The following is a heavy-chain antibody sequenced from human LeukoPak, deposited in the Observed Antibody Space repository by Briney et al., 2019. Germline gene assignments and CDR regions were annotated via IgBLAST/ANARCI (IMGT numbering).Heavy chain of an antibody. CDR1: GYTFTSYY. J-gene: IGHJ5*02. CDR2: INPSGGST. D-gene: IGHD3-3*01. V-gene: IGHV1-46*01. Sequence: ASVKVSCKASGYTFTSYYMHWVRQAPGQGLEWMGIINPSGGSTGYAQKFQGRVTMTRDTSTSTVYMELSSLRSEDTAVYYCARDRDFWSGYYANWFDPWGQGTLVTVSS. CDR3: ARDRDFWSGYYANWFDP.